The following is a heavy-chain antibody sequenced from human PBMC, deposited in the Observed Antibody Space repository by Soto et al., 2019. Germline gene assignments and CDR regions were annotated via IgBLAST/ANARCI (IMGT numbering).Heavy chain of an antibody. V-gene: IGHV1-2*02. Sequence: ASVKVSWKASGGGFTGYYMHCVRQAPGQGLEWMGWINPNSGGTNYAQKFQGRVTMTRDTSISTAYMELSRLRSDDTAVYYCASGDYSTILDYWGQGTLVTVSS. CDR3: ASGDYSTILDY. CDR1: GGGFTGYY. J-gene: IGHJ4*02. D-gene: IGHD4-4*01. CDR2: INPNSGGT.